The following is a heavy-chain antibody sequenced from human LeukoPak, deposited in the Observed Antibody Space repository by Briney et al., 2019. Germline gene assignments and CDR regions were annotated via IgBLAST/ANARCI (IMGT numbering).Heavy chain of an antibody. J-gene: IGHJ4*02. CDR3: ARVPYCSGGRCSSWIDH. D-gene: IGHD2-15*01. CDR2: IWYDGTNE. Sequence: GRSLRLSCAASGFIFSSYGMHRVRQAPGKGLEWVALIWYDGTNEYYTDSVKGRFTISRANSENTLYLQMNSLRAEDTAVYYCARVPYCSGGRCSSWIDHWGQGTLVTVSS. CDR1: GFIFSSYG. V-gene: IGHV3-33*01.